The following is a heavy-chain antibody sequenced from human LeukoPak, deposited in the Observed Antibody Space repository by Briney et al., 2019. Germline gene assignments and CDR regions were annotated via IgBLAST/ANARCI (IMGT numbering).Heavy chain of an antibody. CDR2: IYYSGST. Sequence: SETLSLTCTVSGGSISSYYWSWIRQPPGKGLEWIGYIYYSGSTNYNPSLKSRVTISVDTSKNQFSLKLSSVTAADTAVYYCARESRGEEELLWFGEATYYMVVWGKGTTVTISS. CDR3: ARESRGEEELLWFGEATYYMVV. J-gene: IGHJ6*03. D-gene: IGHD3-10*01. V-gene: IGHV4-59*01. CDR1: GGSISSYY.